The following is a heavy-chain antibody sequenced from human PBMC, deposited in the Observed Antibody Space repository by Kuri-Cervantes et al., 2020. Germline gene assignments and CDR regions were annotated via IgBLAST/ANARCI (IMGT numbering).Heavy chain of an antibody. CDR3: ARREGIAVPGSLFRVAFDI. V-gene: IGHV1-2*02. CDR1: GYTFTGYH. Sequence: ASVKVSCKASGYTFTGYHVHWVRQAPGQGLEWMGWINPNSGGTDYAQKFQGRVTMTRDTSISTAYMELSSLRTDDTAMYYCARREGIAVPGSLFRVAFDIWGQGTMVTVSS. CDR2: INPNSGGT. D-gene: IGHD6-19*01. J-gene: IGHJ3*02.